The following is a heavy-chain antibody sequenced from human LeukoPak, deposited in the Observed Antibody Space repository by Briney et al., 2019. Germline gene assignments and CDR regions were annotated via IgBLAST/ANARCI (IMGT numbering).Heavy chain of an antibody. J-gene: IGHJ4*02. CDR2: INQDGSEK. CDR3: ARDPRPYSSWSYYFDF. CDR1: GFTFSTYW. D-gene: IGHD4-11*01. V-gene: IGHV3-7*01. Sequence: GGSLRLSCAASGFTFSTYWMSWVRQAPGKGLEWVANINQDGSEKYFVDSVKGRFTISRDNAKNSLYLQINSLRAEDTAVYYCARDPRPYSSWSYYFDFWGQGTLVTVSS.